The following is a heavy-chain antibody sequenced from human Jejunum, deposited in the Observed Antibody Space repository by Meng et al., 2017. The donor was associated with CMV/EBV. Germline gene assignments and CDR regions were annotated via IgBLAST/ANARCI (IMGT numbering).Heavy chain of an antibody. CDR2: IYSSGST. J-gene: IGHJ4*02. D-gene: IGHD4-23*01. Sequence: EVQLVESGXDLVQPXGSLRLSCAASGFTVSNNYMAWVRQTPGKGLEWVSLIYSSGSTYYADSVKGRFTISRDNSKNTVYLQMNSLRAEDTAVYYCARDSPPEVYGGNYFYWGQGTLVTVSS. CDR3: ARDSPPEVYGGNYFY. CDR1: GFTVSNNY. V-gene: IGHV3-66*01.